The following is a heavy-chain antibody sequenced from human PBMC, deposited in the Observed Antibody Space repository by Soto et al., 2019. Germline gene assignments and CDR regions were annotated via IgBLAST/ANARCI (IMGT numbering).Heavy chain of an antibody. D-gene: IGHD7-27*01. CDR2: ISETDGTT. CDR1: GFTFSVYL. Sequence: HPGGSLRLSCAASGFTFSVYLITWVRQAPGKGLEWVSSISETDGTTYYADSVKGRFSISRDNSKNTLYLQMNSLSVNYTAVYYCAKPKLWIRAFDLWGQGTRVTVSS. CDR3: AKPKLWIRAFDL. J-gene: IGHJ3*01. V-gene: IGHV3-23*01.